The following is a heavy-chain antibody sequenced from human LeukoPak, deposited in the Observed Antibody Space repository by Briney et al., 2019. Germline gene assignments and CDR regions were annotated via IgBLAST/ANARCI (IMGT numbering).Heavy chain of an antibody. V-gene: IGHV4-59*08. J-gene: IGHJ4*02. CDR2: IYYSGST. CDR3: ARHDAGKWLPYFDY. CDR1: GGSISNYY. Sequence: SETLSLTCTVSGGSISNYYWIWIRQAPGKGLEWVGSIYYSGSTNYNPSLKSRVTISVDTSKNQFSLKLSSVTAADTAVYYCARHDAGKWLPYFDYWGRGTLVTVSS. D-gene: IGHD6-19*01.